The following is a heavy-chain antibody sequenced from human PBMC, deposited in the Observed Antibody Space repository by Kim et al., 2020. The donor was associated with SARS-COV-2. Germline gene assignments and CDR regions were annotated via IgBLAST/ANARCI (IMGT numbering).Heavy chain of an antibody. CDR1: GFTFSSYG. D-gene: IGHD6-19*01. CDR2: ISYDGSNK. CDR3: AKDVYRRSGIAVAAFYFDY. Sequence: GGSLRLSCAASGFTFSSYGMHWVRQAPGKGLEWVAVISYDGSNKYYADSVKGRFTISRDNSKNTLYLQMNSLRAEDTAVYYCAKDVYRRSGIAVAAFYFDYWGQGTLVTVSS. V-gene: IGHV3-30*18. J-gene: IGHJ4*02.